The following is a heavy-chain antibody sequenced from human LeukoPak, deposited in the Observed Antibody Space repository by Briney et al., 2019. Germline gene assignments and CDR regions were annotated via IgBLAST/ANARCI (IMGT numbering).Heavy chain of an antibody. CDR3: AREGGTSAAGTEFDY. CDR2: IWYDGSNK. Sequence: GGSLRLSCAASGFTFSSYGMHWVRQAPGKGLEWVAVIWYDGSNKYYADSVKGRFTISRDNSKNTLYLQMNSPRAEDTAVYYCAREGGTSAAGTEFDYWGQGTLVTVSS. CDR1: GFTFSSYG. J-gene: IGHJ4*02. D-gene: IGHD6-13*01. V-gene: IGHV3-33*01.